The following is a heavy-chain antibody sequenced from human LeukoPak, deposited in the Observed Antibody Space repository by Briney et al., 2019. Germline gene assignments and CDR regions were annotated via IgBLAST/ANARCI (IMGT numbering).Heavy chain of an antibody. CDR1: GFTFSSYG. V-gene: IGHV3-33*08. Sequence: GGSLRLSCAASGFTFSSYGMHWVRQAPGKGLEWVAVIWYDGSNKYYADSVKGRFTISRDNSKNTLYLQMNSLRAEDTAVYYCARSRRTRVGEDYFDYWGQGTLVTVSS. J-gene: IGHJ4*02. CDR3: ARSRRTRVGEDYFDY. CDR2: IWYDGSNK. D-gene: IGHD3-10*01.